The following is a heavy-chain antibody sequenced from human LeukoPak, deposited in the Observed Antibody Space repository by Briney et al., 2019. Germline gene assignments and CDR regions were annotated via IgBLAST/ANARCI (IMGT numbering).Heavy chain of an antibody. D-gene: IGHD6-19*01. CDR3: ARDKVDSSGSLDY. V-gene: IGHV1-3*01. CDR2: INAGNGNT. CDR1: GYTFTSYA. Sequence: ASVKVSCKASGYTFTSYAMRWVRQAPGQRLEWMGWINAGNGNTKYSQKFQGRVTITRDTSASTAYMELSSLRSEDTAVYYCARDKVDSSGSLDYWGQGTLVTVSS. J-gene: IGHJ4*02.